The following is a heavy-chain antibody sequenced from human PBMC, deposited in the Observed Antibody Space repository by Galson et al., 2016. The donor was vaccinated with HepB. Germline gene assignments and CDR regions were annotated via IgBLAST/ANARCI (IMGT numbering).Heavy chain of an antibody. D-gene: IGHD2-15*01. J-gene: IGHJ4*02. V-gene: IGHV4-31*03. Sequence: LTCTVSGGSINTGGFYWSWIRQHPVKGLEWIGYIYYSGDTYYTPSLKSRVTMSVDTSKNQFSLKLSSVTAADTAVYYCASRHCSTGSCYSFDYWGQGTLVTVSS. CDR3: ASRHCSTGSCYSFDY. CDR2: IYYSGDT. CDR1: GGSINTGGFY.